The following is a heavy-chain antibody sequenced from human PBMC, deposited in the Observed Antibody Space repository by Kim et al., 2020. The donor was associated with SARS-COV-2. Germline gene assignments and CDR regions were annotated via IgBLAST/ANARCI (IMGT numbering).Heavy chain of an antibody. J-gene: IGHJ6*02. Sequence: KYYADTVKGRFTISRDNSKNTRYVQMNSLRAEDTAVYYCARDLSGYYGMDVWGQGTTVTVSS. CDR2: K. V-gene: IGHV3-33*01. CDR3: ARDLSGYYGMDV. D-gene: IGHD3-10*01.